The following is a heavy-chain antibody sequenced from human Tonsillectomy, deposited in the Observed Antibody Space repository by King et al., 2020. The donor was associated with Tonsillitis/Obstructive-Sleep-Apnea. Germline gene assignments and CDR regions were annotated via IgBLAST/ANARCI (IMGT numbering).Heavy chain of an antibody. D-gene: IGHD5-24*01. V-gene: IGHV3-30*04. J-gene: IGHJ4*02. CDR2: ISYDGSNK. CDR1: GFTFSSYA. Sequence: VQLVESGGGVVQPGRSLRLSCAASGFTFSSYAMHWVRQAPGKGLEWVAVISYDGSNKYYADSVKGRFTISRDNSKNTLYLQMNSLRAEDTAVYYCASGATMRGAPFDYCGQGALVTVS. CDR3: ASGATMRGAPFDY.